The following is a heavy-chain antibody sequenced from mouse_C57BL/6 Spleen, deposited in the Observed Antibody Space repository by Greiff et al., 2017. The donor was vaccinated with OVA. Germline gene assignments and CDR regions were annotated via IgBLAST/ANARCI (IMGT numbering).Heavy chain of an antibody. CDR2: ISYDGSN. CDR3: ARDSNYGMDY. V-gene: IGHV3-6*01. Sequence: DSGPCLVPPSQSLSLTCSVTCYSITSGYYWNWIRQFPGNKLEWMGYISYDGSNNYNPSLKNRISITRNTSKNQFFLKLNSVTTEDTATYYCARDSNYGMDYWGQGTSVTVSS. CDR1: CYSITSGYY. J-gene: IGHJ4*01.